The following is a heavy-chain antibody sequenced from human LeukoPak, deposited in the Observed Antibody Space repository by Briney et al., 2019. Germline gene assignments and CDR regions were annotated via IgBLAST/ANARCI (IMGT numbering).Heavy chain of an antibody. CDR1: GGTFSSYA. D-gene: IGHD3-3*01. J-gene: IGHJ3*02. CDR3: ARGYYNFWSGPMGAFDI. V-gene: IGHV1-69*05. CDR2: IIPIFGTA. Sequence: SVKVSCKASGGTFSSYAISWVRQAPGQGLEWMGGIIPIFGTANYAQKFQGRVTITTDESTSTAYMELSSLRSEDTAVYYCARGYYNFWSGPMGAFDIWGQGTMVTVSS.